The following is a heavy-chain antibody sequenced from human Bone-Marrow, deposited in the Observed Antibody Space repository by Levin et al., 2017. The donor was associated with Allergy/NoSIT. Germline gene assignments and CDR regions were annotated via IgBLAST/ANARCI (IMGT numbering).Heavy chain of an antibody. CDR2: IIPMPGIT. Sequence: RASVKVSCKASGGSFSSYPINWVRQAPGQGLEWMGRIIPMPGITNYTQNFQERVTITADRSTSTAYMELSSLRSEDTALYYCARAFYYDSSGNYRSAFDLWGQGTRVTVSS. CDR1: GGSFSSYP. V-gene: IGHV1-69*04. J-gene: IGHJ3*01. CDR3: ARAFYYDSSGNYRSAFDL. D-gene: IGHD3-22*01.